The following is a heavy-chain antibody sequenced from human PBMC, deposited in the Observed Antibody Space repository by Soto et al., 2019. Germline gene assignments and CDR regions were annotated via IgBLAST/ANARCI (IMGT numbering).Heavy chain of an antibody. CDR1: GFTFSAYY. Sequence: SVKVSCKASGFTFSAYYIYWVRQAPGQGLEWMGWIIPIIGTTNNAQKFQGRVTITADASTSTAYMELSSLRSEDTAVYYCARAGGYCSSTSCYPDAFDYWGQGTLVTVSS. CDR3: ARAGGYCSSTSCYPDAFDY. D-gene: IGHD2-2*01. V-gene: IGHV1-69*13. CDR2: IIPIIGTT. J-gene: IGHJ4*02.